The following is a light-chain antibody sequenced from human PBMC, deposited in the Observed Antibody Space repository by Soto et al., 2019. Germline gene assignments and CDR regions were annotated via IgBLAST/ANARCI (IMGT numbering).Light chain of an antibody. Sequence: DIQMTQSPSTLSASVGDRVTITCRASQSISSQLAWYQQKPGKAPKLLIYDASSLESGVPSRFSGSGAGTEFTLTISSLHPDDFATYYCQQYSDYPRTFGQGTKVEI. CDR3: QQYSDYPRT. CDR2: DAS. CDR1: QSISSQ. J-gene: IGKJ1*01. V-gene: IGKV1-5*01.